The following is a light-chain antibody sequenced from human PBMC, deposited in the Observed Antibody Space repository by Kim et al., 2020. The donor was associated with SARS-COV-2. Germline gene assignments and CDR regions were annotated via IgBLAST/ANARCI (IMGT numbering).Light chain of an antibody. J-gene: IGLJ2*01. CDR2: QDS. CDR3: QAWDSSTVV. Sequence: VSPGQTASITCAGDKLGDKYACWYQQKPGQSPVLVIYQDSKRPSGIPERFSGSNSGNTATLTISGTQAMDEADYYCQAWDSSTVVFGGGTKVTVL. CDR1: KLGDKY. V-gene: IGLV3-1*01.